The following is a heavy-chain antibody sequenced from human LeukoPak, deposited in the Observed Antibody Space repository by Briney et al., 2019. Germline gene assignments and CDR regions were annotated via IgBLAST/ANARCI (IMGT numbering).Heavy chain of an antibody. CDR2: ISANGGFI. D-gene: IGHD3-22*01. Sequence: PGGSLRLSCAVSGFNFDDYAIHWVRQGPGEGLEWVAGISANGGFISYGESVKGRFTISRDNPRNSVFLQMNFLRAGDMAMYFCTKEVQRWHSYFYRPSYALDIWGQGTMVSVSS. CDR3: TKEVQRWHSYFYRPSYALDI. J-gene: IGHJ3*02. CDR1: GFNFDDYA. V-gene: IGHV3-9*03.